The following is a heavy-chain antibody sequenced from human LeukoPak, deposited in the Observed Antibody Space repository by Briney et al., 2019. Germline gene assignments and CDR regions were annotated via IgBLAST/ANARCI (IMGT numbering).Heavy chain of an antibody. CDR2: IYYSGST. CDR1: GGSISSGGYY. Sequence: PSETLSLTCTVSGGSISSGGYYWSWIRRHPGKGLEWIGYIYYSGSTYYNPSLKSRVTISVDTSKNQFSLKLSSVTAADTAVYYCARLLDSSGYYPFDYWGQGTLVTVSS. V-gene: IGHV4-31*03. CDR3: ARLLDSSGYYPFDY. J-gene: IGHJ4*02. D-gene: IGHD3-22*01.